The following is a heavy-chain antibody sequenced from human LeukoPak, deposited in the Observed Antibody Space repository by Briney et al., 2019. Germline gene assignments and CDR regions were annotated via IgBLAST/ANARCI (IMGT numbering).Heavy chain of an antibody. CDR2: IYYSGST. D-gene: IGHD4-17*01. Sequence: SETLSLTSTVSGGSISSGDYYWSWIRQPPGKGLEWIGYIYYSGSTYYNPSLKSRVTTSVDTSKNQFSLKLSSVTAADTAVYYCARGLYGDYVNYFDYWGQGTLVTVSS. V-gene: IGHV4-30-4*08. J-gene: IGHJ4*02. CDR1: GGSISSGDYY. CDR3: ARGLYGDYVNYFDY.